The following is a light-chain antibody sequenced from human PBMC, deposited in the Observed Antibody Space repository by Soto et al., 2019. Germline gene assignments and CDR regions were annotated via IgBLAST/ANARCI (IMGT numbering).Light chain of an antibody. CDR1: QSVDSNF. J-gene: IGKJ2*01. Sequence: EIVLTQSPGTLSLSPGERATLSCRPSQSVDSNFLAWYQQKPGQAPRLLVYGSSTRAAGVPDRFSGSGSGTDFPLTISRLEPEDFAVYYCQQYGHSPLLYTFGQGTKLGVK. V-gene: IGKV3-20*01. CDR2: GSS. CDR3: QQYGHSPLLYT.